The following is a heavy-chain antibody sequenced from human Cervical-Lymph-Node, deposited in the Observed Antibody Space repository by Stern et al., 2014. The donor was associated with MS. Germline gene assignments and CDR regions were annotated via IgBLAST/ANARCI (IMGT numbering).Heavy chain of an antibody. J-gene: IGHJ4*02. V-gene: IGHV2-70*04. Sequence: QVTLRESGPALVKPTQTLTLTCTFSGFSLSTSGMRVSWIRQPPGKALEWLARIDWDDDIFYSTSLKTRLTISKDTSKNQVVLTMTNMDPVDTATYYCARIPTNGYFDYWGQGTLVTVSS. CDR1: GFSLSTSGMR. D-gene: IGHD2-8*01. CDR2: IDWDDDI. CDR3: ARIPTNGYFDY.